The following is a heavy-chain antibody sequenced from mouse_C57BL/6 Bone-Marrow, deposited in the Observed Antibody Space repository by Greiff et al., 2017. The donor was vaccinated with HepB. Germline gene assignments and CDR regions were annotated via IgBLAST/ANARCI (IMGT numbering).Heavy chain of an antibody. Sequence: VQLQQPGAELVMPGASVKLSCKASGYTFTSYWMHWVKQRPGQGLEWIGEIDPSDSYTNYNQKFKGKSTLTVDKSSSTAYMQLSSLTSEDSAVYYCARGGDYGSRAWFAYWGQGTLVTVSA. CDR2: IDPSDSYT. J-gene: IGHJ3*01. CDR3: ARGGDYGSRAWFAY. D-gene: IGHD1-1*01. CDR1: GYTFTSYW. V-gene: IGHV1-69*01.